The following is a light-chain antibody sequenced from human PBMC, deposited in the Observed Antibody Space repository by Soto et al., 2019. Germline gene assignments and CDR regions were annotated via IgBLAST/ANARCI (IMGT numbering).Light chain of an antibody. CDR2: WAS. Sequence: IVMTQSPDSLAVSLGERATINCKFSQSVLYSSNNKNYLAWYQQKPGQPPKLLMYWASTRECGVPDRFSGSGSGTDFTLTISSLQAEDVAVYYCQQYYSTPPAFGGGTKVEIK. CDR1: QSVLYSSNNKNY. CDR3: QQYYSTPPA. J-gene: IGKJ4*01. V-gene: IGKV4-1*01.